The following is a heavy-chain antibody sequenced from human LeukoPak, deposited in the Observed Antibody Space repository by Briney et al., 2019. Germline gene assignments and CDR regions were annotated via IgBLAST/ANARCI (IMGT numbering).Heavy chain of an antibody. CDR1: GGSISSSSYY. Sequence: PSETLSLTCTVSGGSISSSSYYWGWIRQPPGKGLESIGNIFYSGSTYSNPSLKSRVTISVDTSKNQFSLQLTSVTAADTAVYFCARVRLDSYGYFVAFDIWAKGQWSPSLQ. D-gene: IGHD5-18*01. CDR3: ARVRLDSYGYFVAFDI. CDR2: IFYSGST. V-gene: IGHV4-39*07. J-gene: IGHJ3*02.